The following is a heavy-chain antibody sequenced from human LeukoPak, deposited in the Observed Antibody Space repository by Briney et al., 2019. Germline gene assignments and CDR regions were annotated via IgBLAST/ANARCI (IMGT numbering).Heavy chain of an antibody. Sequence: GGSLRLSCAASGFTVSSNYMSWVRQAPGKGLEWVSVIYSGGSTYYADSVKGRFTISRDNSKNTLYLQMNSLRAEDTAVYYCARDRIAVAATETSFDYWGQGTLVTVPS. V-gene: IGHV3-66*01. CDR2: IYSGGST. D-gene: IGHD6-19*01. CDR3: ARDRIAVAATETSFDY. J-gene: IGHJ4*02. CDR1: GFTVSSNY.